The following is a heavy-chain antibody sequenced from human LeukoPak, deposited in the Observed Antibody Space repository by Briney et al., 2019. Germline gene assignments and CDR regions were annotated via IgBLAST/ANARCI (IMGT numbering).Heavy chain of an antibody. CDR2: ISGSGGST. D-gene: IGHD3-22*01. Sequence: RPGGSLRLSCAASGFTFSSYWMSWVRQAPGKGLEWVSAISGSGGSTYYADSVKGRFTISRDNSKNTLYLQMNSLRAEDTAVYYCAKAPGYYDSSAFAEYFQHWGQGTLVTVSS. CDR3: AKAPGYYDSSAFAEYFQH. V-gene: IGHV3-23*01. CDR1: GFTFSSYW. J-gene: IGHJ1*01.